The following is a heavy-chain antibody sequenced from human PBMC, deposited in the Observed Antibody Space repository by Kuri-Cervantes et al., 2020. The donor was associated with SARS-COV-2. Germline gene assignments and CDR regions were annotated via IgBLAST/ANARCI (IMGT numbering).Heavy chain of an antibody. D-gene: IGHD2-15*01. Sequence: GGSLRLSCAASGFTFSSYWMSWVRQAPGKGLEWVANIKQDGSEKYYVDSVKGRFTISRDNAKNSLYLQMNSLRAEDTAVYYCARRRDCSGGSCYVFDVSFDYWGQGTLVTVSS. CDR3: ARRRDCSGGSCYVFDVSFDY. CDR2: IKQDGSEK. J-gene: IGHJ4*02. V-gene: IGHV3-7*03. CDR1: GFTFSSYW.